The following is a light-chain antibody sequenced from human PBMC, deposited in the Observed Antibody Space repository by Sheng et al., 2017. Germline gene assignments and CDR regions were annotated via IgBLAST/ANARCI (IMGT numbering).Light chain of an antibody. Sequence: DVQLTQSPSLLSASVGDRVTITCRASQGISTSLAWYHHRPGKAPKLLIYAASTLQSGVPSRFSGAGSGTEFSLTITSLQPRDLSTYYCQQPHNYPITFGHG. CDR3: QQPHNYPIT. CDR1: QGISTS. J-gene: IGKJ5*01. V-gene: IGKV1-9*01. CDR2: AAS.